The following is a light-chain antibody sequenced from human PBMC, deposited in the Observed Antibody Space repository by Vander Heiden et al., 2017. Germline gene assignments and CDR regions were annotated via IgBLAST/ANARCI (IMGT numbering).Light chain of an antibody. J-gene: IGKJ4*02. V-gene: IGKV2D-29*01. CDR2: GVS. CDR1: QSLLHSDGKTY. Sequence: DMVMTQTPLSLSVTPGQRAPITCKSSQSLLHSDGKTYLYWYQQKPGQPPKLLIYGVSNRLSGVPDRFSGSGSGTDFTLKISRVEAEDVGVYYCMQSIQIPLTFGGGTKVEIK. CDR3: MQSIQIPLT.